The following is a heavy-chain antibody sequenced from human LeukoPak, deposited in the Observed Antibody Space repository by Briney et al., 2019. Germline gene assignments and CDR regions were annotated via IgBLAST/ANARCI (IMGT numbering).Heavy chain of an antibody. CDR1: GYSIRSGYH. CDR2: IHYSGST. V-gene: IGHV4-38-2*01. Sequence: SETLSLTCAVSGYSIRSGYHWGWIRQPPGKGLEWIGSIHYSGSTYYNPSLKSRVTISVDTSKNQFSLKLSSVTAADTAVYYCARHIDYWGQGTLVTVSS. CDR3: ARHIDY. D-gene: IGHD2-21*01. J-gene: IGHJ4*02.